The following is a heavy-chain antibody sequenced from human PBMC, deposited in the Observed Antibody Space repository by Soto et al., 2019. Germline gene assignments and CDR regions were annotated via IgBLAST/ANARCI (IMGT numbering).Heavy chain of an antibody. CDR3: ARGGVTGYYGMDV. D-gene: IGHD2-8*02. V-gene: IGHV4-31*03. CDR2: IYYSGST. CDR1: GGSISSGGYY. Sequence: SETLSLTCTVSGGSISSGGYYWSWIRQHPGKGLEWIGYIYYSGSTYYNPSLKSRVTISVDTSKNQFSLKLSSVTAADTAVYYCARGGVTGYYGMDVWGRGTTVTVSS. J-gene: IGHJ6*02.